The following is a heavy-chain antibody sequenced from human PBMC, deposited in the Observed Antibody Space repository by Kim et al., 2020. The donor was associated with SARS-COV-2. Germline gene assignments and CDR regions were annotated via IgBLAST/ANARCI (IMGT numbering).Heavy chain of an antibody. V-gene: IGHV4-39*07. J-gene: IGHJ4*02. Sequence: THDTPSLRSRVTLSIDTSKNQFSLRVNSMTAADTAVYYCAGVRRFADYVDYWGQGTLVTVSS. CDR2: T. CDR3: AGVRRFADYVDY.